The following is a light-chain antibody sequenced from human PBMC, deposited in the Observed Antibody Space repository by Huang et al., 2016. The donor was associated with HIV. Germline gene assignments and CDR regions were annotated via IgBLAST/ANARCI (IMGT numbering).Light chain of an antibody. CDR3: QQYNKWPPWT. CDR1: QSVSSN. V-gene: IGKV3-15*01. J-gene: IGKJ1*01. Sequence: EIVMTQSPATLSVSPGERATLSCRASQSVSSNLAGYEQKPGQAPRILIYGASTRATGIPARFSGSGSGTEFTLTISSLQSEDFAVYYCQQYNKWPPWTFGQGTKVEIK. CDR2: GAS.